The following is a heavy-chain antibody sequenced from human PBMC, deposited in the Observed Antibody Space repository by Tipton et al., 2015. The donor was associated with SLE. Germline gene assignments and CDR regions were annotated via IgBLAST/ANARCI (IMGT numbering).Heavy chain of an antibody. V-gene: IGHV4-4*07. CDR3: ARHWVGAAAGLGPRWFDP. CDR1: GGSISSEY. J-gene: IGHJ5*02. Sequence: TLSLTCTVSGGSISSEYWSWLRQPPGKGLEWIGRLTPSGGTNYNPSLKSRVTMSIDTSKKQFSLQLTSVTAADTAVYYCARHWVGAAAGLGPRWFDPWGQGTLVTVSS. CDR2: LTPSGGT. D-gene: IGHD6-13*01.